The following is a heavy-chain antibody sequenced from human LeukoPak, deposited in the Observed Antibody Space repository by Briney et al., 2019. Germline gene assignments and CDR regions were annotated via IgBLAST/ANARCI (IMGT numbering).Heavy chain of an antibody. CDR1: GFTFSSYG. D-gene: IGHD3-22*01. CDR3: AKDSAVVVITGFDY. Sequence: PGGSLRLSCAASGFTFSSYGMHWVRQAPGKGLEWVAFIRYDGSNKYYADSVKGRFTISRDNSKNTLYQQMNSLRAEDTAVYYCAKDSAVVVITGFDYWGQGTLVTVSS. V-gene: IGHV3-30*02. J-gene: IGHJ4*02. CDR2: IRYDGSNK.